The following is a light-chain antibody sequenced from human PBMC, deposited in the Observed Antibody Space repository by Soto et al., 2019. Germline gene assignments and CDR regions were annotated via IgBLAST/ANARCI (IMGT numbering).Light chain of an antibody. V-gene: IGKV3-15*01. CDR2: GAS. CDR1: QSVSSN. Sequence: EIVMTHSPATLSASPGERATPSCRASQSVSSNLAWYQQKPGQAPRLLIYGASTRATGIPARFSGSGSGTEFTLTISSLQSEDFAVYYCQQYNNWWWTFGQGTKVDIK. J-gene: IGKJ1*01. CDR3: QQYNNWWWT.